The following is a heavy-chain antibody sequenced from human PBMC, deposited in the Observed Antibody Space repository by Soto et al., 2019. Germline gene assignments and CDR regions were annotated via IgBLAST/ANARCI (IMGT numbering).Heavy chain of an antibody. CDR3: ARDAYYGDCPRPGDY. V-gene: IGHV3-33*01. CDR1: GFTFSSYG. D-gene: IGHD4-17*01. CDR2: IWYDGSNK. J-gene: IGHJ4*02. Sequence: QVQLVESGGGVVQPGRSLRLSCAASGFTFSSYGMHWVRQAPGKGLEWVAVIWYDGSNKYYADSVKGRFTISRDNSKNTLYRQRNSLRAEDKAVYDCARDAYYGDCPRPGDYCGQGTLVPVSS.